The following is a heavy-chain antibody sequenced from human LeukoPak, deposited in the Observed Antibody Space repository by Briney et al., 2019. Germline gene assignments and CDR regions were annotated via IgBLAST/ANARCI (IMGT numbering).Heavy chain of an antibody. CDR1: GYTFTGYY. CDR2: INPNSGGT. CDR3: ARAFGVVIIRADY. J-gene: IGHJ4*02. V-gene: IGHV1-2*02. D-gene: IGHD3-3*01. Sequence: GAAVKVSCKASGYTFTGYYMHWVRQAPGQGLEWMGWINPNSGGTNYAQKFQGRVTMTRDTSISTAYMELSRLRSDDTAVYYCARAFGVVIIRADYWGQGTLVTVSS.